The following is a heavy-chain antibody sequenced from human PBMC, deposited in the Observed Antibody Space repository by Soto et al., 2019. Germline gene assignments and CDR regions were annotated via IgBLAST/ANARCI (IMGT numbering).Heavy chain of an antibody. D-gene: IGHD3-3*01. CDR1: GGSISSYY. Sequence: SETLSLTCTVSGGSISSYYWSWIRQPPGKGLEWIGYIYYSGSTNYNPSPKSRVTISVDTSKNQFSLKLSSVTAADTAVYYCARVHDFWSGYFSPRYYYYMDVWGKRTMVTVSS. V-gene: IGHV4-59*01. J-gene: IGHJ6*03. CDR2: IYYSGST. CDR3: ARVHDFWSGYFSPRYYYYMDV.